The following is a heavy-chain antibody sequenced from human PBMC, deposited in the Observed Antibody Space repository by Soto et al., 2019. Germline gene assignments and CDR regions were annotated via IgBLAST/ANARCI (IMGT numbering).Heavy chain of an antibody. V-gene: IGHV3-23*01. CDR1: GFTFSSYA. Sequence: PGGSLRVSCAASGFTFSSYAMSWVRQAPGKGLEWVSAISGSGGSTYYADSVKGRSTISRANSKNTLYLQMNSLRAEDTAVYYCANPAPDYDILTGYWWGMDVWGQGTTVTVSS. J-gene: IGHJ6*02. CDR3: ANPAPDYDILTGYWWGMDV. D-gene: IGHD3-9*01. CDR2: ISGSGGST.